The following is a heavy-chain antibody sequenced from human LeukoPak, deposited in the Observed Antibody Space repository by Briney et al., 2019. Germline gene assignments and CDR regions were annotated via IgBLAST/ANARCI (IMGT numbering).Heavy chain of an antibody. CDR3: ARREVEMRASASGNWLGP. D-gene: IGHD3-10*01. J-gene: IGHJ5*02. CDR1: GGSISSSY. CDR2: ISYSGTT. Sequence: SETLSLTCTVSGGSISSSYWNWVRQPPGKGLEWIGRISYSGTTNYNPSLKSRVTISSDTSKNQFSLKLTSVTAADTAVYYCARREVEMRASASGNWLGPWGQGTLATVSS. V-gene: IGHV4-59*08.